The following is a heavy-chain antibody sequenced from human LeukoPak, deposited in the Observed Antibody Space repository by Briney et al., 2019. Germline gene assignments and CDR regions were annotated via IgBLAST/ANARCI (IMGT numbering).Heavy chain of an antibody. V-gene: IGHV3-66*02. CDR2: IYSGGRT. CDR1: RFTVRSNY. J-gene: IGHJ6*03. Sequence: PGGSLRLSCAASRFTVRSNYMSWVRQAPGKGLEWVSVIYSGGRTYYADAVKGRFTISRDNSKNTLYLQMNSLRAEDTAVYYCARSPYNWNDSPYYMDVWGEGTTVTVSS. CDR3: ARSPYNWNDSPYYMDV. D-gene: IGHD1-1*01.